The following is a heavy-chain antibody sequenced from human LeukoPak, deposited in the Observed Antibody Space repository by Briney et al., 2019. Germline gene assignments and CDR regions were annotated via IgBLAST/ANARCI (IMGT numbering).Heavy chain of an antibody. Sequence: SETLSLTCTVSGGFISSYYWSWIRQPPGKGLEWIGYIYYSGSTNYNPSLKSRVTISVDTSKNQFSLKLSSVTAADTAVYYCARGVGATTNWGQGTLVTVSS. CDR3: ARGVGATTN. CDR2: IYYSGST. CDR1: GGFISSYY. V-gene: IGHV4-59*01. J-gene: IGHJ4*02. D-gene: IGHD1-26*01.